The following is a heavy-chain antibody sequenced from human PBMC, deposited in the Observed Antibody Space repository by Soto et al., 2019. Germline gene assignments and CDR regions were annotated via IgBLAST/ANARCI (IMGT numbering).Heavy chain of an antibody. J-gene: IGHJ6*02. V-gene: IGHV4-61*01. CDR2: TFVTGAT. CDR3: ARGRSDSAGSSFGRRMDV. Sequence: QVQLQESGPGLVKSSETLSLICFVSGEALGSGQSYWNWIRQAPGKGLEWIGQTFVTGATKYSASLQRRVTMSVDTSKSQISLTLTSVAAADSATYFCARGRSDSAGSSFGRRMDVWGQGTTVTVSS. CDR1: GEALGSGQSY. D-gene: IGHD3-10*01.